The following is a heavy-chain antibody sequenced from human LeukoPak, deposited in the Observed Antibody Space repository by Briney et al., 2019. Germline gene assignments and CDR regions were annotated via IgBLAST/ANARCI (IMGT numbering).Heavy chain of an antibody. Sequence: PSETLSLTCTVSGGSISAYYWSWIRQPPGKGLEWIGEINHSGSTNYNPSLKSQVTISVDTSKNQFSLKLTSVTAADTAVYYCARGSIPAASYYSYYAMDVWGQGTTVTVSS. CDR1: GGSISAYY. CDR3: ARGSIPAASYYSYYAMDV. V-gene: IGHV4-34*01. CDR2: INHSGST. D-gene: IGHD2-2*01. J-gene: IGHJ6*02.